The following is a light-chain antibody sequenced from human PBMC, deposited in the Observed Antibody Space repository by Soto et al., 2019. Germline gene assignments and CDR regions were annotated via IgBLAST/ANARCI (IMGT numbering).Light chain of an antibody. CDR1: SRDVGSYNL. Sequence: QSVLTHPASVSGAPGQSITISCTGTSRDVGSYNLVSWYQQHAGKAPKVMIYEVSKRPSGVSNRISGSKSGNTASLTISGLQAEDEADYYCCSYAGSSTFVFGTGTKVTVL. J-gene: IGLJ1*01. CDR3: CSYAGSSTFV. CDR2: EVS. V-gene: IGLV2-23*02.